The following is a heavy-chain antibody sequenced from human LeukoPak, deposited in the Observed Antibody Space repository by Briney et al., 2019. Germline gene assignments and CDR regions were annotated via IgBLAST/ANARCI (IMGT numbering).Heavy chain of an antibody. D-gene: IGHD2-15*01. CDR1: GGYVSSSSYY. CDR2: IYYTGST. V-gene: IGHV4-61*01. J-gene: IGHJ6*04. CDR3: ARDDRRGCSGGRCQLYYYYGMDV. Sequence: SETLSLTCTVSGGYVSSSSYYWSWIRQPPGKGLEWIGYIYYTGSTNYNPSLKSRVTISVDTSKNQLSLKLSSVTAADTAVYYCARDDRRGCSGGRCQLYYYYGMDVWGKGTTVTVSS.